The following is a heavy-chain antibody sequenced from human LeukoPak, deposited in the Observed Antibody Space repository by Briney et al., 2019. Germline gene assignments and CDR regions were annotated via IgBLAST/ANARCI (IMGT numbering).Heavy chain of an antibody. D-gene: IGHD5-18*01. CDR2: IYYSGST. Sequence: SETLSLTCTVSGGSISSSSYYWGWIRQPPGKGLEWIGSIYYSGSTYYNPSLKSRVTISVDTSKNQFSLKLSSVTAADTAVYYCARGLSPYSYGFDPWGQGTLVTVSS. V-gene: IGHV4-39*07. CDR3: ARGLSPYSYGFDP. CDR1: GGSISSSSYY. J-gene: IGHJ5*02.